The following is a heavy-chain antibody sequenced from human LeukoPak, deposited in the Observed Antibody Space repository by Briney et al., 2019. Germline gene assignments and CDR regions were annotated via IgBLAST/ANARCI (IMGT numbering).Heavy chain of an antibody. J-gene: IGHJ4*02. Sequence: PSETLSLTCTVSGGSISSGGYYWSWIRQHPGKGLEWIGYIYYSGSTYYNPSLKSRVTISVDTSKNQFSLKLSSVTGADTAVYYCAREGYSSSSGLDWGQGTLVAVSS. CDR1: GGSISSGGYY. CDR2: IYYSGST. CDR3: AREGYSSSSGLD. V-gene: IGHV4-31*03. D-gene: IGHD6-6*01.